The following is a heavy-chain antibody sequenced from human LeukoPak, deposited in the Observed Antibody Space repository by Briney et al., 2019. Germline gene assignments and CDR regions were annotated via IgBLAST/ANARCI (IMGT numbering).Heavy chain of an antibody. CDR1: GYSFSRHW. CDR2: IFPGDSDT. J-gene: IGHJ3*02. D-gene: IGHD5-24*01. CDR3: ARLGEMATITRISDAFDI. V-gene: IGHV5-51*01. Sequence: GESLKISCKGSGYSFSRHWIGWVRQMPGKGLEWMGIIFPGDSDTRYSPSFQGQVTISADKSISTAYRQWSSLKASDTAMYYCARLGEMATITRISDAFDIWGQGTMVTVSS.